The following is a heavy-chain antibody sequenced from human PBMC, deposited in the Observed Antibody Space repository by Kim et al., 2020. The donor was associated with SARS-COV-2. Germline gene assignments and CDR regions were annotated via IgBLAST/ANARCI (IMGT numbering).Heavy chain of an antibody. V-gene: IGHV4-39*07. D-gene: IGHD3-16*01. CDR1: GGSISSGGYY. Sequence: SETLSLTCTVSGGSISSGGYYWGWIRQPPGKGLEWIGSIYSSGSTYYNPSLESRVTISVDTSKNQFSLKLSSVTAADTAVFYCARDRCYGVCSQGEFDDWGQGTLVTVSS. J-gene: IGHJ4*02. CDR3: ARDRCYGVCSQGEFDD. CDR2: IYSSGST.